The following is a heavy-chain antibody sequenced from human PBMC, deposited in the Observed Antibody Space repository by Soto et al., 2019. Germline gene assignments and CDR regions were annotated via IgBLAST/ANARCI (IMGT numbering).Heavy chain of an antibody. J-gene: IGHJ1*01. D-gene: IGHD6-19*01. CDR1: GVTFTSHA. V-gene: IGHV3-21*01. CDR2: ISSSSSYI. CDR3: ARQPGYSSGWYLEYFQH. Sequence: GGSLRLSCAASGVTFTSHALIWVRQAPGKGLEWVSSISSSSSYIYYADSVKGRFTISRDNAKNSLYLQMNSLRAEDTAVYYCARQPGYSSGWYLEYFQHWGQGTLVTVSS.